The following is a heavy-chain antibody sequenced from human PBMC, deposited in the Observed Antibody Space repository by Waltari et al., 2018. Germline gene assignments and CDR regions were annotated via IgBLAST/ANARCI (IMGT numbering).Heavy chain of an antibody. J-gene: IGHJ3*02. Sequence: QVQLVESGGGVVQPGRSLRLSCAASGFTFSSYAMHWVRQAPGKGLEWVAVISYDGSNKYYADSVKGRFTISRDNSKNTLYLQMNSLRAEDTAVYYCARGVFGGDSDAFDIWGQGTMVTVSS. D-gene: IGHD4-17*01. V-gene: IGHV3-30-3*01. CDR2: ISYDGSNK. CDR3: ARGVFGGDSDAFDI. CDR1: GFTFSSYA.